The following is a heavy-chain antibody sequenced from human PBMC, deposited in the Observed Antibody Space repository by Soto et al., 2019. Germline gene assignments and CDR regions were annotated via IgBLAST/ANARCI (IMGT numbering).Heavy chain of an antibody. CDR3: ARDSRIKYSSSSPFDY. Sequence: ASVKVSCKASGGTFSSYAISWVRQAPGQGLEWMGGIIPIFGTANYAQKFQGRVTITADESTSTAYMELSSLRSEDTAVYYCARDSRIKYSSSSPFDYWGQGTLVTVS. J-gene: IGHJ4*02. CDR2: IIPIFGTA. V-gene: IGHV1-69*13. CDR1: GGTFSSYA. D-gene: IGHD6-6*01.